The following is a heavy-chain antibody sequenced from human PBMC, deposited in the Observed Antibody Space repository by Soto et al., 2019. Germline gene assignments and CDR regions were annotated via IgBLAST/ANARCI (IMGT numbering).Heavy chain of an antibody. D-gene: IGHD6-13*01. CDR2: IRSKAYGGTT. J-gene: IGHJ4*02. Sequence: GGSLRLSCTASGFTFGDYAMSWFRQAPGKGLEWVGFIRSKAYGGTTEYAASVKGRFTISRDDSKSIAYLQMNSLKTEATAVYYCTRDLASSWYLAFDYWGQGTLVTVSS. V-gene: IGHV3-49*03. CDR1: GFTFGDYA. CDR3: TRDLASSWYLAFDY.